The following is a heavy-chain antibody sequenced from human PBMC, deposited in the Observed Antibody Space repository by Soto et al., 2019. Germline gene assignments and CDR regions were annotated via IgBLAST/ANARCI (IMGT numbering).Heavy chain of an antibody. CDR1: GYTFTNYC. CDR2: ISAYNGNT. J-gene: IGHJ4*02. Sequence: ASVKVSCKASGYTFTNYCISWVRPAPGQGLELRGWISAYNGNTNYAQKLQGRVTMTTDTSTNTAYMELRSLRSDDTAVYYCASGGSYFDFWGQGTLVTVSS. CDR3: ASGGSYFDF. D-gene: IGHD3-10*01. V-gene: IGHV1-18*01.